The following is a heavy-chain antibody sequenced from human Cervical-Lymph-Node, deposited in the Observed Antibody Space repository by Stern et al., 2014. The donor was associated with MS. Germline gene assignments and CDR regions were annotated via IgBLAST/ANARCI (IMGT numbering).Heavy chain of an antibody. D-gene: IGHD1-7*01. CDR3: ARGNWNYEGMGY. CDR2: IWYDGNKK. V-gene: IGHV3-33*01. Sequence: VQLVESGGGVVQPGRSLRLSCAASGFTFSNYGMHWVRQAPGKGLEWLAVIWYDGNKKYYADSVKGRFTISRDNSKNTVFLQMSSLTAEDTALYYCARGNWNYEGMGYWGQGTLVTVSS. CDR1: GFTFSNYG. J-gene: IGHJ4*02.